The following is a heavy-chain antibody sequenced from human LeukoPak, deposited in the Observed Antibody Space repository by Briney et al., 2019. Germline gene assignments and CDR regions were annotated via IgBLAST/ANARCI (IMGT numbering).Heavy chain of an antibody. CDR1: GGSISSYY. D-gene: IGHD5-12*01. CDR3: ARDAWHPDRDKTYYFDY. V-gene: IGHV4-59*01. J-gene: IGHJ4*02. CDR2: IYYSGST. Sequence: SETLSLTCTVSGGSISSYYWSWLRQPPGKGLEWIGYIYYSGSTNYNPSLTSRGTISVDTSKNQFSLKLSSVTAADTAVYYCARDAWHPDRDKTYYFDYWGQGTLVTVSS.